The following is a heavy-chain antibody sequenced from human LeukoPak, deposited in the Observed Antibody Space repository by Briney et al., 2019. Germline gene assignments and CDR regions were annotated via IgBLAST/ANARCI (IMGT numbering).Heavy chain of an antibody. Sequence: ASVKVSCKASGYTFTGYYMHWVRQAPGQGLEWMGWINPNCGGTNYAQKFQGRVTMTRDTSISTAYMELSRLRSDDTAVYYCAREQRGYSGYDRGMDVWGQGTTVTVSS. CDR3: AREQRGYSGYDRGMDV. CDR2: INPNCGGT. J-gene: IGHJ6*02. V-gene: IGHV1-2*02. D-gene: IGHD5-12*01. CDR1: GYTFTGYY.